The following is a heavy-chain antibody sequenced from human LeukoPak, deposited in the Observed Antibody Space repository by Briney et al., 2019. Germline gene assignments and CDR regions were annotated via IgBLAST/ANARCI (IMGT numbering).Heavy chain of an antibody. CDR3: ARDSGSYYPYYYGMDV. D-gene: IGHD1-26*01. J-gene: IGHJ6*02. Sequence: SQTLSLTCTVSGGSISSGGYYWSWIRQPPGKGLEWIGYIYYSGSTYYNPSLKSRVTISVDTSKNQFSLKLSSVTAADTAVYYCARDSGSYYPYYYGMDVWGQGTTVTVSS. CDR2: IYYSGST. CDR1: GGSISSGGYY. V-gene: IGHV4-31*03.